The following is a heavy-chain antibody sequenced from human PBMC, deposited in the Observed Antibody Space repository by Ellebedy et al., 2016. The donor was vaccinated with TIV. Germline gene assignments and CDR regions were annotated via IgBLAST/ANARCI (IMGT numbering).Heavy chain of an antibody. Sequence: SETLSLTXAVYGGSFSGCYWSWIRQPPGKGLEWIGEINHSGSTNYNPSLKSRVTISVDTSKNQFSLKLSSVTAADTAVYYCARVAAARSFDYWGQGTLVTVSS. CDR2: INHSGST. CDR1: GGSFSGCY. J-gene: IGHJ4*02. CDR3: ARVAAARSFDY. V-gene: IGHV4-34*01. D-gene: IGHD6-13*01.